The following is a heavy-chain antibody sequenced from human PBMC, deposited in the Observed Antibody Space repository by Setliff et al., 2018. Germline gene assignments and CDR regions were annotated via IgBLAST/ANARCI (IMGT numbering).Heavy chain of an antibody. CDR1: GFTFSDHY. D-gene: IGHD2-21*01. CDR3: LGSHRKINSFDI. Sequence: GGSLRLSCAASGFTFSDHYMDWVRQDPGKGLEWVARIRDKAQRYNTEYAAYVKGRFSVSRDNSKNSLYLQMNSLKTEDTAVYYCLGSHRKINSFDIWGQGTMVTVSS. V-gene: IGHV3-72*01. J-gene: IGHJ3*02. CDR2: IRDKAQRYNT.